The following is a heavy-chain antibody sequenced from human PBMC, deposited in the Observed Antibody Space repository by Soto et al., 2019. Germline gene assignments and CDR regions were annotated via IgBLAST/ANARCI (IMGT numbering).Heavy chain of an antibody. CDR1: GFTFSSYG. V-gene: IGHV3-33*01. CDR2: IWYDGSNK. CDR3: ARESYYYDSSVYYYRDY. Sequence: GGSLRLSCAASGFTFSSYGMHWVRQAPGKGLEWVAVIWYDGSNKYYADSVKGRFTISRDNSKNTLYLQMNSLRAEDTAVYYSARESYYYDSSVYYYRDYGGQGPLVTVSS. J-gene: IGHJ4*02. D-gene: IGHD3-22*01.